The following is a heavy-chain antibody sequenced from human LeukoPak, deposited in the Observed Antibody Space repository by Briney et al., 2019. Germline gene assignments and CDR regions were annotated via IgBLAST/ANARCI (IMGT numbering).Heavy chain of an antibody. J-gene: IGHJ4*02. V-gene: IGHV1-8*01. CDR3: ARNTYYDFWSGYSSSSGHIGY. CDR1: GYTFTSYD. CDR2: MNPNSGNT. Sequence: ASVKVSCKASGYTFTSYDINWLRQATGQGLEWMGWMNPNSGNTGYAQKFQGRVTMTRNTSISTAYMELSSLRSEDTAVYYCARNTYYDFWSGYSSSSGHIGYWGQGTLVTVSS. D-gene: IGHD3-3*01.